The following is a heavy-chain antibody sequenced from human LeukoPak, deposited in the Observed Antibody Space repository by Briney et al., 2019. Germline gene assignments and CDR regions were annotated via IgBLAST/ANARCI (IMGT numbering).Heavy chain of an antibody. V-gene: IGHV6-1*01. CDR3: ARVRDYYDSSGYYEHFDY. J-gene: IGHJ4*02. CDR1: GDSVFSDGVA. CDR2: TYYRSQWFR. D-gene: IGHD3-22*01. Sequence: SQTLSLTCAISGDSVFSDGVAWNWIRQSTSRGLEWLGRTYYRSQWFRDYAESVRSRITIDPDTSKNQFSLQLNSVSPEDTAVYYCARVRDYYDSSGYYEHFDYWGQGTLVTVSS.